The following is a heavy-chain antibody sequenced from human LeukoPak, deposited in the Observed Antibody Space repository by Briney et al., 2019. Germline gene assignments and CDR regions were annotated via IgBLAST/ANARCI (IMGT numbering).Heavy chain of an antibody. CDR1: GYTFTSYG. V-gene: IGHV1-18*04. CDR2: ISAYNGNT. D-gene: IGHD3-16*01. J-gene: IGHJ4*02. Sequence: RASVKVSCKASGYTFTSYGIGWVRQAPGQGLEWMGWISAYNGNTNYAQKLQGRVTMTTDTSTSTAYMELRSLRSDDTAVYYCASSRAGGYFDYWGQGTMVTVSS. CDR3: ASSRAGGYFDY.